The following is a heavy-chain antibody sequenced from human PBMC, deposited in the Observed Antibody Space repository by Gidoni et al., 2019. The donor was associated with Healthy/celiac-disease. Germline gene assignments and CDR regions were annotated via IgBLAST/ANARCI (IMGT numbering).Heavy chain of an antibody. CDR2: INHSGST. Sequence: QVQLQQWGAGLLKPSETLSHTCAVYGWSFRGYYWSWIRQPPGKGLEWIGEINHSGSTNYNPSLKSRVTISVDTSKNQFSLKLSSVTAADTAVYYCARVLHVDSNWFDPWGQGTLVTVSS. CDR3: ARVLHVDSNWFDP. D-gene: IGHD5-12*01. CDR1: GWSFRGYY. V-gene: IGHV4-34*01. J-gene: IGHJ5*02.